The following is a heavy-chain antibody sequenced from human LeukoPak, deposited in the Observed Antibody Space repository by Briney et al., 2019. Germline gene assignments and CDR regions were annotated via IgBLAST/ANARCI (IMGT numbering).Heavy chain of an antibody. CDR3: AKAGKYYHDSSPFDI. CDR1: GFILRSYV. D-gene: IGHD3-22*01. CDR2: ISSIGGNK. J-gene: IGHJ3*02. V-gene: IGHV3-23*01. Sequence: PGGSLSLSRLATGFILRSYVMRWVRPAAAREVAWVSAISSIGGNKYYADSVKDGPILPRDNPKHTLYLQMNSLRAEDTAVYYCAKAGKYYHDSSPFDIWGQGTMVTVSS.